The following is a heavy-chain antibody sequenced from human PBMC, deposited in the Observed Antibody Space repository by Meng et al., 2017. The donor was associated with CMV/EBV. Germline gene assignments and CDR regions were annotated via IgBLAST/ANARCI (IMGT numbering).Heavy chain of an antibody. V-gene: IGHV3-48*03. CDR3: AREYSSSSVFDY. D-gene: IGHD6-6*01. CDR1: GFTFSSYE. J-gene: IGHJ4*02. CDR2: ISSSGSTI. Sequence: GESLKISCAASGFTFSSYEMNWVRQAPGKGLEWVSYISSSGSTIYYADSVKGRFTISRDNAKNSLYLQINSLRAEDTAVYYWAREYSSSSVFDYWGQGTLVTVSS.